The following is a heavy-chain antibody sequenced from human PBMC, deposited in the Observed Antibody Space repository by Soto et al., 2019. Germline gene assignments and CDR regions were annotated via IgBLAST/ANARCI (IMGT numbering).Heavy chain of an antibody. V-gene: IGHV4-39*01. Sequence: SETLSLTCTVSGGSISSSSYYWGWIRQPPGKGLEWIGSIYYSGSTYYNPSLKSRVTISVDTSKNQFSLKLSSVTAADTAVYYCARHGSYGTDVWGQGTTVTVSS. CDR3: ARHGSYGTDV. CDR2: IYYSGST. CDR1: GGSISSSSYY. J-gene: IGHJ6*02.